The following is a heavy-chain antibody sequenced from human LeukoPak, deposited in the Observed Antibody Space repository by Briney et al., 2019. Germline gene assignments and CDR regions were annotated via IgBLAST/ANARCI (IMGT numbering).Heavy chain of an antibody. J-gene: IGHJ1*01. CDR1: GDSVSRSDSY. V-gene: IGHV4-39*01. CDR3: ARRRYYDSSGYLE. CDR2: IYYSGRT. D-gene: IGHD3-22*01. Sequence: SETLALTCTIFGDSVSRSDSYWDWIRQPPGKGLEWIGTIYYSGRTYYSPSLKSRVTLSVDMSNNQFSLTLSSVTAADTALYFCARRRYYDSSGYLEWGQGTLVTVSS.